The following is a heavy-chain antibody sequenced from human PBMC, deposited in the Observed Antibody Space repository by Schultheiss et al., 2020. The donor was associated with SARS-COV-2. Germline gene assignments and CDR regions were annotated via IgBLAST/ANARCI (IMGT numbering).Heavy chain of an antibody. CDR2: IYYSGST. D-gene: IGHD6-19*01. CDR1: GGSISSGGYY. Sequence: SQTLSLTCTVSGGSISSGGYYWSWIRQHPGKGLEWIGYIYYSGSTYYNPSLKSRVTISVDTSKNQFSLKLSSVTAADTAVYYCARVPRGGGSGWYLFYFDYWGQGTLVTVSS. CDR3: ARVPRGGGSGWYLFYFDY. V-gene: IGHV4-31*03. J-gene: IGHJ4*02.